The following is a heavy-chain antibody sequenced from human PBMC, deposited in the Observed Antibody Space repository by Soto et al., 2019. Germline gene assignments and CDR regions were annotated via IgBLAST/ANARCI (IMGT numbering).Heavy chain of an antibody. Sequence: QVQLVQSGAEVKKPGASVKVSCKASGYTFNTYDIEWVRLATGQGLEWMGSMNPNTGSTDYAQKFQGRVTMTMTTSISTAHLELRSLRSDDTAIYYCARTMGGIAAAGSDFWGQGTLVTVSA. J-gene: IGHJ4*02. CDR1: GYTFNTYD. CDR2: MNPNTGST. CDR3: ARTMGGIAAAGSDF. V-gene: IGHV1-8*01. D-gene: IGHD6-13*01.